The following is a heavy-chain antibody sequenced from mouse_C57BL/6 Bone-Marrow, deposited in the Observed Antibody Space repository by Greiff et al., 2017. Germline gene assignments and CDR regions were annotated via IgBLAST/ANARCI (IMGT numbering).Heavy chain of an antibody. J-gene: IGHJ1*03. D-gene: IGHD1-1*01. CDR2: ISSGGDYI. Sequence: EVMLVESGEGLLKPGGSLKLSCAASGFTFSSYAMSWVRQTPEKRLEWVAYISSGGDYIYDADTVKGRFTISRNNARNTLYLQMSSLKSEDTAMHYCTREGSVGYDYGSSSYWYFDVWGTGTTVTVSS. CDR1: GFTFSSYA. V-gene: IGHV5-9-1*02. CDR3: TREGSVGYDYGSSSYWYFDV.